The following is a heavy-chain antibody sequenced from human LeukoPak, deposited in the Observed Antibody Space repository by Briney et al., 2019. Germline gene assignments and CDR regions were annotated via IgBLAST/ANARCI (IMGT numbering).Heavy chain of an antibody. CDR3: AREASYSSSSEVSYMDV. CDR1: GFTFDDYA. Sequence: GGSLRLSCAASGFTFDDYAMHWVRQAPGKGLEWVSGISWNSGSIGYADSVKGRFTISRDNAKNSLYLQMNSLRAEDTAVYYCAREASYSSSSEVSYMDVWGKGTTVTVSS. V-gene: IGHV3-9*01. CDR2: ISWNSGSI. D-gene: IGHD6-6*01. J-gene: IGHJ6*03.